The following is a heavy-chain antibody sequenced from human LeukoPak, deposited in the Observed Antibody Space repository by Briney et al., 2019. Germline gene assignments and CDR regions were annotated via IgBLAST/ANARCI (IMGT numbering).Heavy chain of an antibody. CDR3: ARVAEMATIYY. V-gene: IGHV1-2*02. Sequence: ASVKVSCKASAYTFTGYYMHWVRQAPGQGLEWMGWINPNSDGTNYAQKFQGRVTMTRDTSISTAYMELSRLRSDDTAVYYCARVAEMATIYYWGQGTLVTVSS. J-gene: IGHJ4*02. CDR2: INPNSDGT. D-gene: IGHD5-24*01. CDR1: AYTFTGYY.